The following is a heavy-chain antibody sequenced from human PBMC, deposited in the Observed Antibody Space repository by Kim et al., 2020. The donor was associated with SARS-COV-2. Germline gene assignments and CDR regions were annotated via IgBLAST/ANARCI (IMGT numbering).Heavy chain of an antibody. Sequence: ASVKVSCKASGYTFTSYGISWVRQPPGQGLEWMGWISAYNGNTNYAQKLQGRVTMTTDTSTSTAYMELRSLRSDDTAVYYCARDESWVVRGGNPYYYGMDVWGQGTTVTVSS. CDR3: ARDESWVVRGGNPYYYGMDV. J-gene: IGHJ6*02. V-gene: IGHV1-18*01. D-gene: IGHD3-10*01. CDR1: GYTFTSYG. CDR2: ISAYNGNT.